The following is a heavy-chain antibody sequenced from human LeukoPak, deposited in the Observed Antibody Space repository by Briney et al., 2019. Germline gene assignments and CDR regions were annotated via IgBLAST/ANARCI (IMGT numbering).Heavy chain of an antibody. CDR2: IYYSGST. CDR3: ARSFSGYYYAYFDY. D-gene: IGHD3-22*01. V-gene: IGHV4-30-4*01. Sequence: SETLSLTCTVSGGSISSGDYYWSWIRQSPGKGLEWIGYIYYSGSTYYNPSLRSRVTISVDTSKNQFSLKLSSVTAADTAVYYCARSFSGYYYAYFDYWGQGTLVTVSS. CDR1: GGSISSGDYY. J-gene: IGHJ4*02.